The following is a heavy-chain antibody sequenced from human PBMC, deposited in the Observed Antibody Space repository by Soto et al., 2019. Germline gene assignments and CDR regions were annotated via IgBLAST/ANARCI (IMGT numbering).Heavy chain of an antibody. CDR1: GFTFDDYA. CDR2: ISWKSGSI. CDR3: AKVHDYGDFLDY. Sequence: EVQLVESGGGLVQPGRSLRLSCAASGFTFDDYAMHWVRQAPGKGLEWVSGISWKSGSIGYADSVKGRFTISRDNAKNSLYLQMNSLRAEDTALYYCAKVHDYGDFLDYWGQGTLVTVSS. V-gene: IGHV3-9*01. J-gene: IGHJ4*02. D-gene: IGHD4-17*01.